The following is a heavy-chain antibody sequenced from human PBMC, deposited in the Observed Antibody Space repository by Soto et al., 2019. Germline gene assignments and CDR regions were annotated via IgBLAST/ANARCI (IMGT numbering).Heavy chain of an antibody. Sequence: QVQLVESGGGVVQPERSLRLSCATSGFTFSDFGMHWVRQAPGKGLEWVAAISADGSDKYYPGSFQGRFTISRDNTTNALYLQMNSLRTGDTAIYYCAHGTAVARQHFANWSQGTLVTVSS. CDR1: GFTFSDFG. D-gene: IGHD6-19*01. J-gene: IGHJ4*02. V-gene: IGHV3-30*03. CDR2: ISADGSDK. CDR3: AHGTAVARQHFAN.